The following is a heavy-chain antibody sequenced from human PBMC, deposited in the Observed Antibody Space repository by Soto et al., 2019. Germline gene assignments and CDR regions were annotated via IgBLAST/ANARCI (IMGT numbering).Heavy chain of an antibody. D-gene: IGHD2-2*02. Sequence: QVQLVQSGAEVKKPGSSVKVSGKASGGTFSSYTISWVRQAPGQGLEWMGRIIPILGIANYAQKFQGRVTITADKSTSTAYMELSSLRSEDTAVYYCARDTEGYCSSTSCSTPYYYYMDVWGKGTTVTVSS. V-gene: IGHV1-69*08. CDR1: GGTFSSYT. J-gene: IGHJ6*03. CDR2: IIPILGIA. CDR3: ARDTEGYCSSTSCSTPYYYYMDV.